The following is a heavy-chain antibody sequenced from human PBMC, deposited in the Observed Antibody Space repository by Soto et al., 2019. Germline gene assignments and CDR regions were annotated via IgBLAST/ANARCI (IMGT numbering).Heavy chain of an antibody. CDR1: GYTFTGYY. Sequence: QVQLVQSGAEVKKPGASVKVSCKASGYTFTGYYMHWVRQAPGQGLEWMGWINPNSGGTNYAQKFQGGVTMTRATSISTAYMELRRLGSDDTAVYYCARGASLLPAAGTGPWFDPWGQGTLVTVSS. V-gene: IGHV1-2*02. CDR3: ARGASLLPAAGTGPWFDP. J-gene: IGHJ5*02. CDR2: INPNSGGT. D-gene: IGHD6-13*01.